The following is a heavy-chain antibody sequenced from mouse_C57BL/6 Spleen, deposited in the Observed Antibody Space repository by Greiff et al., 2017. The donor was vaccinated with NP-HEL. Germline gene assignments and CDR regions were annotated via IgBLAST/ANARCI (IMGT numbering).Heavy chain of an antibody. Sequence: QVQLQQPGAELVKPGASVKMSCKASGYTFTSYWITWVKQRPGQGLEWIGDIYPGSGSTNYNEKFKRKATLTVDTSSSTAYMQLSSLTSEDSAVYYCARGIGNYAMDYWGQGTSVTVSS. CDR1: GYTFTSYW. V-gene: IGHV1-55*01. CDR3: ARGIGNYAMDY. J-gene: IGHJ4*01. CDR2: IYPGSGST.